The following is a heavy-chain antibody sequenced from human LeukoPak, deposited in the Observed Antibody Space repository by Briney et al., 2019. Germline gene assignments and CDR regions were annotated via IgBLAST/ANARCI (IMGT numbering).Heavy chain of an antibody. V-gene: IGHV3-23*01. J-gene: IGHJ4*02. Sequence: GGSLRLSCAASGFAFGSHPMSWVRQAPEKGLEWVSGIADNGDATYYGDSVKGRFTISRDNSKSAQYLELNSLRAEDTAVYFCAKHHYDILLSHFDSWGQGTLVAVSS. CDR1: GFAFGSHP. D-gene: IGHD3-9*01. CDR3: AKHHYDILLSHFDS. CDR2: IADNGDAT.